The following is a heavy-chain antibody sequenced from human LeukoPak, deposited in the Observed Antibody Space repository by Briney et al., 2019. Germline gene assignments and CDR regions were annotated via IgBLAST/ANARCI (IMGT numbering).Heavy chain of an antibody. V-gene: IGHV3-15*07. CDR1: GFSFTNVW. CDR2: IKNKDEGEKT. CDR3: TTGIDYGGGY. D-gene: IGHD3-16*01. J-gene: IGHJ4*01. Sequence: GGSLRLSCAVSGFSFTNVWMNWVRQAPGKGLEWVGRIKNKDEGEKTDYAAPVKGRFTISRDDSKATLFLQMNSLKMEDTAIYYCTTGIDYGGGYWGQEPWSASPQ.